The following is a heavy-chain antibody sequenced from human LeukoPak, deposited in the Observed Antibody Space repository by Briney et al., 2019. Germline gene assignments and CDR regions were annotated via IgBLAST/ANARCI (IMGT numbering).Heavy chain of an antibody. CDR3: ARDLTVGMVRGVILGGMDV. V-gene: IGHV3-21*01. J-gene: IGHJ6*04. CDR1: GFTFSSYS. D-gene: IGHD3-10*01. Sequence: PGGSLRLSCAASGFTFSSYSMNWVRQAPGKGLEWVSPISSSSSYIYYADSVKGRFTISRDNAKNSLYLQMNSLRAEDTAVYYCARDLTVGMVRGVILGGMDVWGKGTTVTVSS. CDR2: ISSSSSYI.